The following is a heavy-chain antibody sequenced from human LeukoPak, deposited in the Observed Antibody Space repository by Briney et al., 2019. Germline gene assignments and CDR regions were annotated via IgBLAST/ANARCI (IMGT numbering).Heavy chain of an antibody. J-gene: IGHJ6*03. V-gene: IGHV1-18*01. CDR3: AREGVDGDYGAGRVYYYYYMDV. Sequence: GASVKVSCKASGYTFTNCDINWVRQATGQGLEWMGWISAYNGNTNYAQKLQGRVTMTTDTSTSTAYMELRSLRSDDTAVYYCAREGVDGDYGAGRVYYYYYMDVWGKGTTVTVSS. CDR1: GYTFTNCD. CDR2: ISAYNGNT. D-gene: IGHD4-17*01.